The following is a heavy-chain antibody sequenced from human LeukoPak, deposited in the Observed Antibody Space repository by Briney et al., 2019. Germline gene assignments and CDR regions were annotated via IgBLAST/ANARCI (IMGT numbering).Heavy chain of an antibody. D-gene: IGHD1-26*01. CDR1: GFTFSSYG. CDR3: AKVQSGSPPQPFDY. V-gene: IGHV3-30*02. J-gene: IGHJ4*02. Sequence: QAGGSLRLSCAASGFTFSSYGMYWARQAPGKGLEWVAFTRYDGSNKYYADSVKGRFTISRDNSKNTLYLQMNSLRAEDTAVYYCAKVQSGSPPQPFDYWGQGTLVTVSS. CDR2: TRYDGSNK.